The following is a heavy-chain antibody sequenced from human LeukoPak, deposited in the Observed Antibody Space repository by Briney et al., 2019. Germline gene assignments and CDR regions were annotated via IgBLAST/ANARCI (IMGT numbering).Heavy chain of an antibody. Sequence: ASVKVSCKASGYTFTGYYMHWVRQAPGQGLEWMGRINPNSGGTNYAQKFQGRVTMTRDTSISTAYMELSRLRSDDTAVYYCARGDDSSGYYPAAFDYWGQGTLVTVSS. D-gene: IGHD3-22*01. CDR3: ARGDDSSGYYPAAFDY. J-gene: IGHJ4*02. CDR1: GYTFTGYY. V-gene: IGHV1-2*06. CDR2: INPNSGGT.